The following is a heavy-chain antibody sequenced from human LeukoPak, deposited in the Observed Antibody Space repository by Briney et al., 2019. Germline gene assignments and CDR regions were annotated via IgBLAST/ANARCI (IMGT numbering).Heavy chain of an antibody. D-gene: IGHD5-18*01. V-gene: IGHV3-30-3*01. CDR3: ARDRDTAMGL. CDR1: GFTFSNYA. J-gene: IGHJ4*02. CDR2: ISYDGSDK. Sequence: SGGSLRLSCAASGFTFSNYAMHWVRQAPGKGLEWVAIISYDGSDKYYTDSVKGRFTISRDKSKNTLYLQMNSLRAEDTAVYYCARDRDTAMGLWGQGTLVTVSS.